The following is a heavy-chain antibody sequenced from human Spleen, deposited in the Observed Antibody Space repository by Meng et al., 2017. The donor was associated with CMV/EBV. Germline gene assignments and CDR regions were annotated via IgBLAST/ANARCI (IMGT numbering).Heavy chain of an antibody. CDR3: ARGYYYDSSGYYRTLDY. V-gene: IGHV3-7*01. CDR1: GFTFSSYW. J-gene: IGHJ4*02. D-gene: IGHD3-22*01. Sequence: GGSLRLSCAASGFTFSSYWMSWVRQAPGKGLEWVANIKQDGSEKYYVDSVKGRFTISRDNAKNSLDLQMNRLRAEDTAVYYCARGYYYDSSGYYRTLDYWGQGTLVTVSS. CDR2: IKQDGSEK.